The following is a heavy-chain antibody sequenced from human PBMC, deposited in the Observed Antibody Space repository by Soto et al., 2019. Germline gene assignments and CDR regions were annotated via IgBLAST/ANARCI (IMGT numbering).Heavy chain of an antibody. D-gene: IGHD6-13*01. V-gene: IGHV4-59*01. CDR1: GGSISSYY. J-gene: IGHJ2*01. CDR3: AGIAAAGTVDWYFDL. CDR2: IYYSGST. Sequence: SETLSLTCTVSGGSISSYYWSWIRQPPGKGLEWIGYIYYSGSTNYNPSLKSRVTISVDTSKNQFSLKLSSVTAADTAVYYCAGIAAAGTVDWYFDLWGRGTLVTVS.